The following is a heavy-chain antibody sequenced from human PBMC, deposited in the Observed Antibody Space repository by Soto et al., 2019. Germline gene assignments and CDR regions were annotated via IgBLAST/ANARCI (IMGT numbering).Heavy chain of an antibody. CDR1: GGSISSYY. J-gene: IGHJ6*03. CDR3: ARQVTIFGVVTPGYYMDV. D-gene: IGHD3-3*01. Sequence: PSETLSLTCTVSGGSISSYYWSWIRQPPGKGLEWIGYIYYTGSAKYNPSLKSRVTISVDTSKNQFSLKLSSVTAADTAVYYCARQVTIFGVVTPGYYMDVWGKGTTVTVSS. CDR2: IYYTGSA. V-gene: IGHV4-59*08.